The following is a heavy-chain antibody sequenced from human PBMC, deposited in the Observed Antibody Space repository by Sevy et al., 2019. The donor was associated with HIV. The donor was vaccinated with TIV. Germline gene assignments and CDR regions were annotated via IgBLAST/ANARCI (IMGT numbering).Heavy chain of an antibody. V-gene: IGHV4-34*01. CDR3: ARGRRITIFAVHPHGMDV. J-gene: IGHJ6*02. Sequence: SETLSLTCAVYGGSFSGYYWSWIRQPPGKGLEWIGEINHSGSTNYNPSLKSRVTISVDTSKNQFSLKLSSVTAADTAVYYCARGRRITIFAVHPHGMDVWGQGTTVTVSS. CDR2: INHSGST. CDR1: GGSFSGYY. D-gene: IGHD3-3*01.